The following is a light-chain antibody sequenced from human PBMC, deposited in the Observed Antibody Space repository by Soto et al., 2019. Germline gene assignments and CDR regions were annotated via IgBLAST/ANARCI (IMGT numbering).Light chain of an antibody. V-gene: IGKV1-5*03. Sequence: DIQMTQSPSTLSGSVGDRVTITSRASQTISSWLAWYQQKPGQAPKLLIYKASTLKSGVPSRFTGSGSGTGLTHTVSCLQPDDFVTYYCQHHNWYSEAFGQGTKVE. CDR2: KAS. J-gene: IGKJ1*01. CDR1: QTISSW. CDR3: QHHNWYSEA.